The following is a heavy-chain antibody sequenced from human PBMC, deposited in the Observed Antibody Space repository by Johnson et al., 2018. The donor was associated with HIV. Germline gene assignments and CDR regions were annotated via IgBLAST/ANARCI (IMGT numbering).Heavy chain of an antibody. D-gene: IGHD6-13*01. V-gene: IGHV3-30*04. CDR3: AKDRLRIAAAGGGAFDI. CDR1: GFTFSSYA. Sequence: QVQLVESGGGVVQPGRSLRLSCAASGFTFSSYAMHWVRQAPGKGLEWVAVISYDGSNKYYADSVKGRFTISRDNSKNTLYLQMNSLRAEDTAVYYCAKDRLRIAAAGGGAFDIWGQGTMVTVSS. J-gene: IGHJ3*02. CDR2: ISYDGSNK.